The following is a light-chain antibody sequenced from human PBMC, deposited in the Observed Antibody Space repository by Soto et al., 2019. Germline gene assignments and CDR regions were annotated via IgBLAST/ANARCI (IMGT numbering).Light chain of an antibody. CDR2: QTS. CDR1: QYINTR. V-gene: IGKV3-11*01. CDR3: HQRQSWPRT. J-gene: IGKJ1*01. Sequence: ESVLTHSPATLASFAGDRVTLSCRASQYINTRLAWYQHRPGQAPRLLIYQTSIRAAGIPARFSASGSGTDFTLTISDVQPEDFALYYCHQRQSWPRTFGQGTKVDI.